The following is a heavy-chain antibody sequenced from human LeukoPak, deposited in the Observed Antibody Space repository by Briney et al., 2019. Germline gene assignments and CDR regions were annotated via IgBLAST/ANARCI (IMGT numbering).Heavy chain of an antibody. V-gene: IGHV3-30*04. J-gene: IGHJ4*02. CDR2: ISYDGSNK. Sequence: GGSLRLSCAASGFTFSSYAMHWVRQAPGKGLEWVAVISYDGSNKYYADFVKGRFTISRDYSKNTLYLQMNSLRAEDTAVYYCARTMYSGSYFFDYWGQGTLLTVSS. D-gene: IGHD1-26*01. CDR3: ARTMYSGSYFFDY. CDR1: GFTFSSYA.